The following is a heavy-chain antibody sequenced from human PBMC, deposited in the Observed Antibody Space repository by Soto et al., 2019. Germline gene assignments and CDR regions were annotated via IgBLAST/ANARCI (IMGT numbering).Heavy chain of an antibody. J-gene: IGHJ4*02. Sequence: GSLRLSCSASGFAFSSYAMHWVRQTPGKGLEYVSAISPQGGSTYYADSVKGRFTISRDDSKNTVYLQMSSLRPDDTAVYYCVNMMIARGAFDFWGQGTLVTVSS. V-gene: IGHV3-64D*06. CDR3: VNMMIARGAFDF. D-gene: IGHD2-21*01. CDR2: ISPQGGST. CDR1: GFAFSSYA.